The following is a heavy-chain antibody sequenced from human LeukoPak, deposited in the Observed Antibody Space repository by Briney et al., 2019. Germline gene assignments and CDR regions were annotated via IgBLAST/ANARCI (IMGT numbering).Heavy chain of an antibody. Sequence: SETLSLTCTVSGGSISSYYWSWIRQPAGKGLEWIGRIYTSGSTNYNPSLKSRVTMSVDTSKNQFSLKLSSVTAANTAVYYCARDLGYCSGGSCYSNWFDSWGQGTLVTVSS. CDR2: IYTSGST. D-gene: IGHD2-15*01. J-gene: IGHJ5*01. V-gene: IGHV4-4*07. CDR3: ARDLGYCSGGSCYSNWFDS. CDR1: GGSISSYY.